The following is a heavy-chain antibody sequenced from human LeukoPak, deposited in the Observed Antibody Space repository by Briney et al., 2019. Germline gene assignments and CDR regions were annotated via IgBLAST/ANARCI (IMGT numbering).Heavy chain of an antibody. V-gene: IGHV4-61*02. CDR2: IYTSGST. CDR3: ARAPGGYLDY. CDR1: GGSISSGSYY. J-gene: IGHJ4*02. Sequence: SQTLSLTCAVSGGSISSGSYYWSWIRQPAGKGLEWIGRIYTSGSTNYNPSLKSRVTISVDTSKNQFSLKLSSVTAADTAVYYCARAPGGYLDYWGQGTLVTISS. D-gene: IGHD3-16*01.